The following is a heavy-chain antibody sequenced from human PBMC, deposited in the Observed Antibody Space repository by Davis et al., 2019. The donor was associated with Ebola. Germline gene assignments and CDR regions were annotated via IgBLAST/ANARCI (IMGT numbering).Heavy chain of an antibody. D-gene: IGHD2-2*02. J-gene: IGHJ5*02. V-gene: IGHV1-2*02. Sequence: ASVKVSCKASGYTLTGYYMHWVRQAPGQGLEWMGWINPNSCGTNYAQKFQGRVTMTRDTSISTAYMELSRLRSDDTAVYYCARDRPAAIRSVNWFDPWGQGTLVTVSS. CDR3: ARDRPAAIRSVNWFDP. CDR1: GYTLTGYY. CDR2: INPNSCGT.